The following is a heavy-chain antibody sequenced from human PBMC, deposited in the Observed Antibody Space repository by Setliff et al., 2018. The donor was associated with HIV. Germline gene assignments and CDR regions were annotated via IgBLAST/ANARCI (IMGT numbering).Heavy chain of an antibody. D-gene: IGHD2-2*01. CDR2: INAGNGNT. V-gene: IGHV1-3*01. J-gene: IGHJ3*02. CDR3: ARAASAAMWGGGAFDI. Sequence: SSVKVSCQASGSTLTRYSMHWVRQAPGQGLEWMGWINAGNGNTKYSQKFQGRVTMTRDTSASTVYMELSSLRFEDTAVYYCARAASAAMWGGGAFDIWGQGTMVTVSS. CDR1: GSTLTRYS.